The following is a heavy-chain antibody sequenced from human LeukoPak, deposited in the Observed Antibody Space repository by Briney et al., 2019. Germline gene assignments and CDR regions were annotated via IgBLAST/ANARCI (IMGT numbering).Heavy chain of an antibody. CDR2: IYYSGST. V-gene: IGHV4-59*01. J-gene: IGHJ4*02. CDR1: GGSICSYY. D-gene: IGHD5-24*01. CDR3: ARGRRDGYNTALFDY. Sequence: SETLSLTCTVSGGSICSYYWSWIRQPPGKGLEWIGYIYYSGSTNYNPSLKSRVTISVDTSKNQFSLKLSSVTAADTAVYYCARGRRDGYNTALFDYWGQGTLVTVSS.